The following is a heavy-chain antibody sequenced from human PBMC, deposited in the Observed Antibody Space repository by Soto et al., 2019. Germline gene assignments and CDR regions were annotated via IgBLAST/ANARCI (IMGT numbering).Heavy chain of an antibody. Sequence: EASVKVSCKASGYTFTGYGISGVRQAPGQGLEWMEWISAYNGNTNYAQKLQGRVPKTTHTSTSTAYMELRSLRSDDTAVYYCARDDRRGYSYGQRLDYWGQGTLVTVSS. J-gene: IGHJ4*02. CDR3: ARDDRRGYSYGQRLDY. V-gene: IGHV1-18*01. CDR1: GYTFTGYG. CDR2: ISAYNGNT. D-gene: IGHD5-18*01.